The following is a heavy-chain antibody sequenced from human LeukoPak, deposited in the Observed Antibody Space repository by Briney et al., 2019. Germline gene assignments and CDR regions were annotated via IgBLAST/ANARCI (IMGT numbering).Heavy chain of an antibody. V-gene: IGHV3-7*01. CDR2: INEGANAK. CDR3: ARVGYNDYDLDY. D-gene: IGHD5-12*01. CDR1: SFTFSRYW. J-gene: IGHJ4*02. Sequence: TGGSLRLSCAASSFTFSRYWMSWVRQAPGKGLEWVANINEGANAKYYVDSVKGRFTISRDNAKNSLYLQMKSLRVEDTAVYYCARVGYNDYDLDYWGQGALVTVSS.